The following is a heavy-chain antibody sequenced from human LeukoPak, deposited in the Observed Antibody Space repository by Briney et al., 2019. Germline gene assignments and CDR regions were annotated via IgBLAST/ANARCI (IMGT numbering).Heavy chain of an antibody. Sequence: ASVKVSCKASGYHFTSQYVHWVRQAPGQGLEWMGIINPTGGSIRNAQKFQGRFSMTGDTSTSTVYMELSRLRSEDTAVYYCASFYNTNNALDIWGQGTVVTVSS. CDR3: ASFYNTNNALDI. D-gene: IGHD1-1*01. J-gene: IGHJ3*02. CDR2: INPTGGSI. V-gene: IGHV1-46*01. CDR1: GYHFTSQY.